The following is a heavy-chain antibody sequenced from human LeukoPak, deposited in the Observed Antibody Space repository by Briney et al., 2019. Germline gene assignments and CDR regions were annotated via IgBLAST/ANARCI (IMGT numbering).Heavy chain of an antibody. CDR3: ARQGPTTVTTDY. CDR1: GGSFSGYY. Sequence: SETLSLTCAVYGGSFSGYYWSWIRQPPGKGLEWIGEINHSGSTNYNPSLKSRVTISVDTSKNQFSLKLSSVSAADTAVYYCARQGPTTVTTDYWGQGTLVTVSS. CDR2: INHSGST. V-gene: IGHV4-34*01. J-gene: IGHJ4*02. D-gene: IGHD4-17*01.